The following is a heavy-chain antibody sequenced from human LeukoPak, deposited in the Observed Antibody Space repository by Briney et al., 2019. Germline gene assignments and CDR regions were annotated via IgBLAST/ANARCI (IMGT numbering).Heavy chain of an antibody. V-gene: IGHV1-46*01. J-gene: IGHJ4*02. CDR1: GYTFIAYY. CDR2: INPSGGST. CDR3: ARDRGFGELDQHFDY. Sequence: ASVKVSCKASGYTFIAYYMHWVRQAPGQGLEWMGIINPSGGSTSYAQKFQGRVTMTRDTSTSTVYMELSSLRSEDTAVYYCARDRGFGELDQHFDYWGQGTLVTVSS. D-gene: IGHD3-10*01.